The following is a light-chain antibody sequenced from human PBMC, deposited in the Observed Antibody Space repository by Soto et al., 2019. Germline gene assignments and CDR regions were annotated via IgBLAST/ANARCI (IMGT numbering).Light chain of an antibody. CDR1: QSVSSSY. Sequence: EIVLTQSPGTLSLSPGERATLSCRASQSVSSSYLAWYQQKPGQAPRLLIYATSSRVTGVPDRFSGSGSGTDFTLPINRLEPEDFAVYYCQQFGGSPPRLTFGGGTKVEIK. CDR3: QQFGGSPPRLT. CDR2: ATS. J-gene: IGKJ4*01. V-gene: IGKV3-20*01.